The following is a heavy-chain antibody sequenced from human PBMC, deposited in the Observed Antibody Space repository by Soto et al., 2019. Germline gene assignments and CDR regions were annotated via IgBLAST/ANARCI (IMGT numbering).Heavy chain of an antibody. CDR1: EFIFSNYE. D-gene: IGHD3-10*01. CDR2: ISRSGDNV. J-gene: IGHJ6*02. Sequence: PGGSLRLSCGASEFIFSNYEMHWVRQAPGSGLEWLSFISRSGDNVYYGDSARGRFAVSRDNAKNSLYLQMNSLRVEDTAVYFCAGAAYGSLRSPASFYGMDVWGQGTTVTVSS. V-gene: IGHV3-48*03. CDR3: AGAAYGSLRSPASFYGMDV.